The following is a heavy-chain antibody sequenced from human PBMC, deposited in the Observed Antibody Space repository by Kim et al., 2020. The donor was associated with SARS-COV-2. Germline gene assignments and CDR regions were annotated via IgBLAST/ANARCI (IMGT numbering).Heavy chain of an antibody. CDR1: GFTFSSYW. V-gene: IGHV3-74*01. D-gene: IGHD1-1*01. J-gene: IGHJ4*02. CDR3: ARENEMATIQFDY. CDR2: INSDGSST. Sequence: GGSLRLSCAASGFTFSSYWMHWVRQAPGKGLVWVSRINSDGSSTTYADSVKGRFTISRDNAKNTLYLQMNSLRAEDTAVYYCARENEMATIQFDYWGQGTLVTVSS.